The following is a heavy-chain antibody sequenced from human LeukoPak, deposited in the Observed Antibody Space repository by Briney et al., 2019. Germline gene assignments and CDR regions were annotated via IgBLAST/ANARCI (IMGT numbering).Heavy chain of an antibody. CDR3: ARDSTGIAAYYGMDV. J-gene: IGHJ6*02. CDR1: GGTFSSYA. CDR2: IIPIFGTA. Sequence: GASVKVSCKASGGTFSSYAISWVRQAPGQGLEWMGGIIPIFGTANYAQKFQGRVTITADESTSTAYMELSSLRSEDTAVYYCARDSTGIAAYYGMDVWGQGTTVTVSS. V-gene: IGHV1-69*13. D-gene: IGHD6-13*01.